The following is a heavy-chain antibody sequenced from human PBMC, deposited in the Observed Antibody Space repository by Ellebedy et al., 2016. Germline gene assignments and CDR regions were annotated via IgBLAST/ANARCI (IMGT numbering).Heavy chain of an antibody. CDR3: ASTYRGYSYGYRDY. CDR1: GYSISSGYY. Sequence: SETLSLTCTVSGYSISSGYYWGWIRQPPGKGLEWIGYIYHSGSTYYNPSLKSRVTVSVDRSKNQFSLKLSSVTAADTAVYYCASTYRGYSYGYRDYWGQGTLVTVSS. CDR2: IYHSGST. V-gene: IGHV4-38-2*02. D-gene: IGHD5-18*01. J-gene: IGHJ4*02.